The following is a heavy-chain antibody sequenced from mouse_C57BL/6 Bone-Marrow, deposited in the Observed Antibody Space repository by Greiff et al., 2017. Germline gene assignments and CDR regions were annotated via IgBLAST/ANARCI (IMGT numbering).Heavy chain of an antibody. V-gene: IGHV1-61*01. CDR3: ARGGFYYDYDGYFDY. J-gene: IGHJ2*01. CDR1: GYTFTSYW. D-gene: IGHD2-4*01. CDR2: IYPSDSET. Sequence: QVQLQQPGAELVRPGSSVQLSCKASGYTFTSYWMDWVKQRPGQGLEWIGNIYPSDSETHYNQKFKDKATLTVDKSSSTAYMQLRRLTSEDSAVYYCARGGFYYDYDGYFDYWGQGTTLTVSS.